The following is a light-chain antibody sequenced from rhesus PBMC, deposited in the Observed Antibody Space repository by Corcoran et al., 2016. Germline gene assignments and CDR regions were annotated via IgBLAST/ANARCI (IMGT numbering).Light chain of an antibody. V-gene: IGKV1-74*01. CDR1: EEGKND. CDR2: TAS. J-gene: IGKJ4*01. Sequence: DIQMTQSPSSLSASVGDRVTLTFRASEEGKNDINWYQHKPGKAPKLLSYTASALQSGVPSRFSGSGSGTDYTFTLSSLPPEDVVPSSSQHGYCTPLPFGAVTNVELQ. CDR3: QHGYCTPLP.